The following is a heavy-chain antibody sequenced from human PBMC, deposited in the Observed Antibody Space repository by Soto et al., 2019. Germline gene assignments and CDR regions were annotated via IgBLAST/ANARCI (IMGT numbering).Heavy chain of an antibody. Sequence: QVQLVQSGAEVKKPGASVKVSCKASGYTFTSYYMHWVRQAPGQRLEWMGIINPSGVSTSYAQKFKGRCTMTMDTATRTVYMELSSLRSEDTAVYYCARDDRPVTTKAGWFDPWGQGTLVTVSS. CDR1: GYTFTSYY. V-gene: IGHV1-46*03. J-gene: IGHJ5*02. CDR2: INPSGVST. CDR3: ARDDRPVTTKAGWFDP. D-gene: IGHD1-1*01.